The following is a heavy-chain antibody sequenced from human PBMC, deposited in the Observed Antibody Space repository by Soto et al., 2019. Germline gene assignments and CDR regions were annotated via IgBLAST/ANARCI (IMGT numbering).Heavy chain of an antibody. V-gene: IGHV5-10-1*01. CDR2: IDPSDSQT. CDR3: AIQIYDSDTGPNFQYQCEC. D-gene: IGHD3-22*01. J-gene: IGHJ4*02. CDR1: GYSFAGYW. Sequence: GESLKISCKGSGYSFAGYWITWVRQKPGKGLEWMGRIDPSDSQTYYSPSFRGHVTISVTKSITTVFLQWSSLRASDTAMYYCAIQIYDSDTGPNFQYQCECRGQRTPVTVSS.